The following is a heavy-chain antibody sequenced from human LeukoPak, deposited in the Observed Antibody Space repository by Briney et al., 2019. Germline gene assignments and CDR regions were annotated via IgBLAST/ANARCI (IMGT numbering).Heavy chain of an antibody. CDR2: FYHGGST. CDR1: GYSISTGYY. D-gene: IGHD6-13*01. Sequence: PSETLSLTCTVSGYSISTGYYWDWIRQPPGKGLEWIGTFYHGGSTYYNPSLKSRVTISVDTSKNQFSLKLSSVTAADTAVYYCASGHDSSSIDYWGQGTLVTVSS. V-gene: IGHV4-38-2*02. J-gene: IGHJ4*02. CDR3: ASGHDSSSIDY.